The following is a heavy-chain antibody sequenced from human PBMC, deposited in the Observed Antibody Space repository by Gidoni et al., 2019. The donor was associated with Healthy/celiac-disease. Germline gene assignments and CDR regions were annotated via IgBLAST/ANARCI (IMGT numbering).Heavy chain of an antibody. CDR3: ARDHKEDTAMVTLYYYGMDV. D-gene: IGHD5-18*01. Sequence: EVQLVESGGGLVKPGGSLRLSCAASGFTYRSDSMNGVRQAPGKGLEWVSSISSSSSYIYYADSVKGRFTISRDNAKNSLYLQMNSLRAEDTAVYYCARDHKEDTAMVTLYYYGMDVWGQGTTVTVSS. CDR1: GFTYRSDS. CDR2: ISSSSSYI. J-gene: IGHJ6*02. V-gene: IGHV3-21*01.